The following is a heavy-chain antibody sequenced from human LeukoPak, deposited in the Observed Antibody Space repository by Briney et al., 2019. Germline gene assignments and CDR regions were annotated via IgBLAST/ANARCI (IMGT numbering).Heavy chain of an antibody. J-gene: IGHJ6*03. CDR2: IRSYSSYI. V-gene: IGHV3-21*01. CDR1: GFTFDTYN. CDR3: ARYSEVYYYVDV. D-gene: IGHD2-21*01. Sequence: GGSLRLSCAASGFTFDTYNFNWVRQAPGKGLEWVATIRSYSSYIHYGDSVKGRFTISRDDAERSVYLQMDNVRVENTAVYFCARYSEVYYYVDVWGTGTTVTVSS.